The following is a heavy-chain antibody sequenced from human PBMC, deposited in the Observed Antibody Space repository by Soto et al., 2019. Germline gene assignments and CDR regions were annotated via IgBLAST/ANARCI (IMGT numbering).Heavy chain of an antibody. D-gene: IGHD3-9*01. Sequence: QVQLVESGGGVVEPGTSLRLSCADSGFAFSTYGMHWVRQAPGKGLEWVAVISYDGIQKSYADSVKGLFTIARDNSKNTLYLQMNSLRPEDTAVYYCAKDRRYFDLLASLEYWGQGTLVNVSS. CDR1: GFAFSTYG. CDR2: ISYDGIQK. J-gene: IGHJ4*02. V-gene: IGHV3-30*18. CDR3: AKDRRYFDLLASLEY.